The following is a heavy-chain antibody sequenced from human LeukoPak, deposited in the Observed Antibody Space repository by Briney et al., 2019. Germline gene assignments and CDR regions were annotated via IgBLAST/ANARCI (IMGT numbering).Heavy chain of an antibody. CDR2: IKSKTEGGTT. CDR1: GFTFSNAW. CDR3: TARVVVTINHFDY. D-gene: IGHD3-22*01. Sequence: PGGSLRLSCAASGFTFSNAWMSWVRQAPGKGLEWVGRIKSKTEGGTTDYAAPVKGRFTISRDDSKNTLYLQMNSLKTEDTAVYYCTARVVVTINHFDYWGQGTLVTVSS. V-gene: IGHV3-15*01. J-gene: IGHJ4*02.